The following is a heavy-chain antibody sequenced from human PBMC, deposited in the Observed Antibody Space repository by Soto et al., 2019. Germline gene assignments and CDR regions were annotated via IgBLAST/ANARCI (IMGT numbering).Heavy chain of an antibody. CDR2: ISGSGGST. Sequence: GGSLRLSCTASGFTFSSYAMNWVRQAPGKGLEWVSVISGSGGSTYYADSVKGRFTISRDNSKNTLYLQMNSLRAEDTAVYYCASRTSGWYFDYWGQGTLVPVSS. V-gene: IGHV3-23*01. CDR3: ASRTSGWYFDY. D-gene: IGHD6-19*01. J-gene: IGHJ4*02. CDR1: GFTFSSYA.